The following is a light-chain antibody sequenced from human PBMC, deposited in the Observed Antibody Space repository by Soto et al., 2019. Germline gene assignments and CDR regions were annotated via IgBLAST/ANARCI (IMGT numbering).Light chain of an antibody. CDR3: SSYTSGSTFSV. CDR1: SSDIGGYNY. CDR2: DVS. J-gene: IGLJ1*01. Sequence: QSVLTQPASVSGSPGQSITISCTGTSSDIGGYNYVSWFQQHPGKAPKLMISDVSNRPSGVSNRFSGSKSGYTASLTISGLQAEDEADYYCSSYTSGSTFSVFGSGTKVTVL. V-gene: IGLV2-14*01.